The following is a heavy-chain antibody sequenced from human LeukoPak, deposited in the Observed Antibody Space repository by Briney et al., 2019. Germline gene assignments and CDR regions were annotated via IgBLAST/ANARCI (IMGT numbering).Heavy chain of an antibody. CDR1: GFTFTSYW. J-gene: IGHJ4*02. D-gene: IGHD3-16*01. Sequence: GSLRLSCAASGFTFTSYWMHWVRQVPGQGLVWVSRINSDGNTTGYADSVKGRFTISRDSAKDTLYLQMNSLRAEDTAVYYCARDRFGYGYWGQGTLVTVSS. V-gene: IGHV3-74*01. CDR3: ARDRFGYGY. CDR2: INSDGNTT.